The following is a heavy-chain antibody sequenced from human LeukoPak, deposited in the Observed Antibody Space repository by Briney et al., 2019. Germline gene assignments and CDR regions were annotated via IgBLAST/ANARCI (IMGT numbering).Heavy chain of an antibody. CDR1: GYTFTSYA. D-gene: IGHD3-9*01. CDR3: ARDGDNYDILTGYYWGYYMDV. J-gene: IGHJ6*03. V-gene: IGHV7-4-1*02. CDR2: IKTNTGNP. Sequence: ASVKVSCKASGYTFTSYAMNWVRQAPGQGLEWMGWIKTNTGNPTYAQGFTGRFVFSLDTSVSTAYLQISSLKAEDTAVYYCARDGDNYDILTGYYWGYYMDVWGKGTTVTVSS.